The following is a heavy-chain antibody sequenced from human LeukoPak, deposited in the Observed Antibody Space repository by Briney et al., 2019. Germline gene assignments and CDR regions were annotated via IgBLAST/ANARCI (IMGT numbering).Heavy chain of an antibody. V-gene: IGHV3-53*01. CDR2: IYSGGST. D-gene: IGHD3-10*01. Sequence: GGSLRLSCAASGFTVSSNYMSWVRQAPGKGLEWVSVIYSGGSTYYADSVKGRFTISRDNSKNTLYLQMNSLRAEGTAVYYCARGATMVRGVTPLDYGMDVWGQGTTVTVSS. CDR3: ARGATMVRGVTPLDYGMDV. J-gene: IGHJ6*02. CDR1: GFTVSSNY.